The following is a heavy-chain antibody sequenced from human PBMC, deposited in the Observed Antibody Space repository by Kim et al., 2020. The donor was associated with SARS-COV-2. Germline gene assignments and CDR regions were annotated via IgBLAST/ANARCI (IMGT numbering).Heavy chain of an antibody. Sequence: GGSLRLSCAASGFTFSSYAICWVRQAPGKGLEWVSAISGTGGVTYYADSVKGRFTVSRDNSKNTLSLQMKNLRAEDTAMYFCAKDNAGGAFDHWGQG. CDR2: ISGTGGVT. CDR3: AKDNAGGAFDH. V-gene: IGHV3-23*01. J-gene: IGHJ4*02. D-gene: IGHD1-1*01. CDR1: GFTFSSYA.